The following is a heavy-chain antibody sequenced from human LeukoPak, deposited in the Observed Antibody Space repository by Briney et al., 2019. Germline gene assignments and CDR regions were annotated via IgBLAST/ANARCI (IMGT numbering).Heavy chain of an antibody. D-gene: IGHD3-10*02. J-gene: IGHJ6*03. CDR3: ARQDSVFRALRPIYYYYYMDV. CDR2: IYYSGST. Sequence: PSETLSLTCTVSGGSISSSSYYWGWIRQPPGKGLEWIGSIYYSGSTYYNPSLKSRVTISVDTSKNQFSLKLSSVTAADTAVYYCARQDSVFRALRPIYYYYYMDVWGKGTTVTVSS. CDR1: GGSISSSSYY. V-gene: IGHV4-39*01.